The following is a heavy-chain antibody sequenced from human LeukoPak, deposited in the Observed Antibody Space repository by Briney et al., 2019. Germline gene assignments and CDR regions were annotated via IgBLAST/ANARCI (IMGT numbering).Heavy chain of an antibody. V-gene: IGHV4-39*01. CDR3: ARLRDYYYMDV. J-gene: IGHJ6*03. Sequence: SETLSLTCTVSGGSISSSSYYWGWIRQPPGKGLEWIGSIYYSGSTYYNPSLKSRVTISVDTSKNQFSLKLSSVTAADTASYYCARLRDYYYMDVWGKGTTVTVSS. CDR1: GGSISSSSYY. CDR2: IYYSGST.